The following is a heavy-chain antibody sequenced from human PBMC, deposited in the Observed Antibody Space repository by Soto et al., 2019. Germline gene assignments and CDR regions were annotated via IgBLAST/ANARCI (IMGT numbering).Heavy chain of an antibody. D-gene: IGHD3-10*01. CDR1: GGTFSSNA. CDR3: ARTPTPTHGDSNKNNWLDP. CDR2: IIPILDTA. V-gene: IGHV1-69*10. J-gene: IGHJ5*02. Sequence: ASVKVSCKASGGTFSSNAISWVRQAAGQGLEWMGGIIPILDTAKYAQKFQGRVTITADKSTSTAYMEVGSLRSEDTAVYYCARTPTPTHGDSNKNNWLDPWGQGTLVTVSS.